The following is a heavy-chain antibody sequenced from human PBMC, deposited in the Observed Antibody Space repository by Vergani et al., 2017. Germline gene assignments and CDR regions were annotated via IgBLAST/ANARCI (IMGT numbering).Heavy chain of an antibody. Sequence: EVQLVESGGGLVKPGGSLRLSCAASGFTFINAWMTWVRQAPGKGLEWVGHIKSKTDGGTTYYAAPVKGKFTISRDDSKNTLYLQMNSLKTEDTAVYYCAKDGRENSDYGYFDYWGQGTLVTVSS. V-gene: IGHV3-15*01. CDR2: IKSKTDGGTT. D-gene: IGHD4-17*01. CDR3: AKDGRENSDYGYFDY. CDR1: GFTFINAW. J-gene: IGHJ4*02.